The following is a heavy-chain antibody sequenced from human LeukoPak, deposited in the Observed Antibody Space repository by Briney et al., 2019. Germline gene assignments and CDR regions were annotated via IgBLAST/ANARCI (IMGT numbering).Heavy chain of an antibody. CDR2: IIPIFGTA. Sequence: ASVKLSCKASGGTFSSYAISWVRQAPGQGLEWMGGIIPIFGTANYAQKFQGRVTITADESTSTAYMELSSLRSEDTAVYYCARGGQLVPSLDYWGQGTLVTVSS. CDR3: ARGGQLVPSLDY. V-gene: IGHV1-69*13. J-gene: IGHJ4*02. D-gene: IGHD6-6*01. CDR1: GGTFSSYA.